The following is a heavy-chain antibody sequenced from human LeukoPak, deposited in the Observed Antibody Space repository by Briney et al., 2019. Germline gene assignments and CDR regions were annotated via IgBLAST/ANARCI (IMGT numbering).Heavy chain of an antibody. Sequence: PSETLSLTCTVSGGSISSSSYYWGWIRQPPGKGLEWIGSIYYSGSTYYNPSLKSRVTISVDTSKNQFSLKLSSVTAADTAVYYCARGSEWYSSSSPRTDWFDPWGQGTLVTVSS. D-gene: IGHD6-6*01. J-gene: IGHJ5*02. CDR1: GGSISSSSYY. CDR3: ARGSEWYSSSSPRTDWFDP. CDR2: IYYSGST. V-gene: IGHV4-39*07.